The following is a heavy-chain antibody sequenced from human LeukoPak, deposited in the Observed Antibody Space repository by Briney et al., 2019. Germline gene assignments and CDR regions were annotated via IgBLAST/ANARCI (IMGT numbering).Heavy chain of an antibody. CDR2: INPNSGGT. D-gene: IGHD1-7*01. V-gene: IGHV1-2*06. J-gene: IGHJ6*03. CDR3: ARVTGTGPYYYYYMDV. CDR1: GYTFTGYH. Sequence: GASVKVSCKASGYTFTGYHLHWVRQAPGHGLEWMGRINPNSGGTNPAQKFQDRVTMTRDTSISTAYMELSSLRSDDTAVYYCARVTGTGPYYYYYMDVWGKGTTVTVSS.